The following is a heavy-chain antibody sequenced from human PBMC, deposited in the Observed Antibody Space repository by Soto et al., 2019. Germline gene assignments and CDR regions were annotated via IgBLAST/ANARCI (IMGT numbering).Heavy chain of an antibody. D-gene: IGHD6-6*01. CDR3: ARAPKVSGSSQTRPDF. J-gene: IGHJ4*02. CDR2: ISQSGNT. V-gene: IGHV4-34*01. CDR1: SGSFSGYY. Sequence: KTSETLSLTCSIYSGSFSGYYWRWIRQTPGKGLEWIGEISQSGNTNYSPSLKSRVSISIDTSKKQFSLNLASVSAADTAVYYCARAPKVSGSSQTRPDFWGQGTLVTVSS.